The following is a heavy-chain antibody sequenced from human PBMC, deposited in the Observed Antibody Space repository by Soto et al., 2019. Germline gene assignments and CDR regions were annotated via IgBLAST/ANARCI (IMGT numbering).Heavy chain of an antibody. Sequence: EVQLVESGGGLVQPGGSLRLSCAASGFTFSSHWMHWVRQGPGKGLVWVSHINSDGSSTSFADSVKGRFTISRDNAKNTVYLQMSSLRAEDTAVYYCARAHDGAFSNWGQGTLVTVSS. D-gene: IGHD4-17*01. J-gene: IGHJ4*02. CDR3: ARAHDGAFSN. CDR2: INSDGSST. CDR1: GFTFSSHW. V-gene: IGHV3-74*01.